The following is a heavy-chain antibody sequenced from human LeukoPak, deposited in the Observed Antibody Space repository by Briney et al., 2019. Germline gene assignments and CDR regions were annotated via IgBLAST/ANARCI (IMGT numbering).Heavy chain of an antibody. V-gene: IGHV4-39*07. CDR2: IYYSGST. CDR3: ASDPERIAAAGKTWFDP. D-gene: IGHD6-13*01. Sequence: SETLSLTCTVSGGSISSSSYYWGWIRQPPGKGLEWIGSIYYSGSTYYNPSLKSRVTISVDTSKNQFSLKLSSVTAADTAAYYCASDPERIAAAGKTWFDPWGQGTLVTVSS. CDR1: GGSISSSSYY. J-gene: IGHJ5*02.